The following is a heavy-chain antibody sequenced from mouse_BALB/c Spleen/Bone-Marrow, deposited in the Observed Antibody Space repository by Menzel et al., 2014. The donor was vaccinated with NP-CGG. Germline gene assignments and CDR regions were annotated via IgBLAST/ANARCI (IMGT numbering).Heavy chain of an antibody. J-gene: IGHJ4*01. CDR3: AREVRRNYAVDY. D-gene: IGHD2-14*01. CDR2: INPGSGGT. Sequence: QVQLQQSGAGLVRPGTSVKVSCKASGYAFTNYLIEWVKQRPGQGLEWIGAINPGSGGTNYNEKFKGKATLTADKSSSTAYMQLSSLTSDDSAVYFCAREVRRNYAVDYWGQGTSVTVSS. V-gene: IGHV1-54*03. CDR1: GYAFTNYL.